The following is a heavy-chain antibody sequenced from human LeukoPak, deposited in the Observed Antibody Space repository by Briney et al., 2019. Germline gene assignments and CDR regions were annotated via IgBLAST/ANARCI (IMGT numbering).Heavy chain of an antibody. CDR3: ARHGGDSPVTDYFDS. J-gene: IGHJ4*02. CDR1: GGSISSYY. Sequence: SETLSLTCTVSGGSISSYYWSWIRQPPGKGLEWIGYIYYSGSTNYNPSLKSRVTISVDTSKNQFSLKLSSVTAADTAVYYCARHGGDSPVTDYFDSWGQGTLVTVSS. D-gene: IGHD1-14*01. CDR2: IYYSGST. V-gene: IGHV4-59*08.